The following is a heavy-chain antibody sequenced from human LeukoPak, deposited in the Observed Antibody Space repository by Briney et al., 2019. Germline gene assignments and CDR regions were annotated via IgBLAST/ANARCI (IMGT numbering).Heavy chain of an antibody. D-gene: IGHD6-19*01. Sequence: PSETLSLTCTVSGGSISSYYWSWIRQSPGKELEWIGYIYSTGSTDYNPSLKSRVTISVETSKNQFSLRLSSVTAADTAVYFCARHEGLARPFDYWGQGTLVPVSS. CDR1: GGSISSYY. J-gene: IGHJ4*02. V-gene: IGHV4-59*08. CDR3: ARHEGLARPFDY. CDR2: IYSTGST.